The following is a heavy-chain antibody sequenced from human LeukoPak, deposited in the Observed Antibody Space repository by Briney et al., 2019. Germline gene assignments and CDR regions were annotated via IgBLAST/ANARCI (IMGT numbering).Heavy chain of an antibody. Sequence: PGGSLRLSCAASGLTFNKSWMHWVRQGPGKGLEWVSRINNDGSGTSYAGSVKGRFTISRDNAKNTLYLQMNSLRADDTAVYYCAAPLPVIPYWGQGTLVTVSS. J-gene: IGHJ4*02. CDR2: INNDGSGT. CDR3: AAPLPVIPY. V-gene: IGHV3-74*01. D-gene: IGHD2-21*01. CDR1: GLTFNKSW.